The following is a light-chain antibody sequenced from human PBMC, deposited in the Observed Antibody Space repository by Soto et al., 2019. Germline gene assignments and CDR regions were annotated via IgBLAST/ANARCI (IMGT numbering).Light chain of an antibody. CDR2: GAS. Sequence: EIVMTQSPATLSVSPGERATLSCRASQSVSSNLAWYQQKPGQPPRLLIYGASTRATGIPARFSGSGSGTEFTLTFSSLQSEDFAVYYCQQYNNWPPWTFGQGTKVEIK. V-gene: IGKV3-15*01. CDR1: QSVSSN. CDR3: QQYNNWPPWT. J-gene: IGKJ1*01.